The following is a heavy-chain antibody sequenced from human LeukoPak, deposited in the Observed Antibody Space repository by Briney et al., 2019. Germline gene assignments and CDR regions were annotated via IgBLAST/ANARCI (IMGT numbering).Heavy chain of an antibody. D-gene: IGHD3-22*01. CDR1: VGAISGYV. V-gene: IGHV4-59*01. CDR3: ARGLGYDSSLSDAFDI. CDR2: INYSGAT. Sequence: SETLSLTCTVAVGAISGYVWSWIRQHPGKGLEWIGYINYSGATKYNFSLKSRVTISVDRSKNQFSLILSSVTAADTAVYYCARGLGYDSSLSDAFDIWGQGTMVTVSS. J-gene: IGHJ3*02.